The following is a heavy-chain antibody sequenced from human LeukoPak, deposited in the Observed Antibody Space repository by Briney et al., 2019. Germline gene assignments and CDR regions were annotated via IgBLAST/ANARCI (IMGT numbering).Heavy chain of an antibody. CDR1: GDSVSSNSAA. J-gene: IGHJ6*02. CDR2: TYYRSKWYN. V-gene: IGHV6-1*01. D-gene: IGHD3-10*01. Sequence: SQTLSLTCAISGDSVSSNSAAWNWIRQSPSRGLEWLGRTYYRSKWYNDYAVSVKSRITINPETSKNQLSLQLNSVTPEDTAVYYCARDRDTMVRGVPYNYYGMDVWGQGTTVTVSS. CDR3: ARDRDTMVRGVPYNYYGMDV.